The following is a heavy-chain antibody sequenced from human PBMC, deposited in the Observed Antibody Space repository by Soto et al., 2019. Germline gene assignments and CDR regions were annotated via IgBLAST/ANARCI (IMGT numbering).Heavy chain of an antibody. CDR2: IYAAGST. J-gene: IGHJ4*02. CDR1: GFTVSSNY. CDR3: ARGSYDSVFDS. V-gene: IGHV3-66*01. Sequence: VQLMESGGGLVQPGGSLRLSCAASGFTVSSNYMSWVRQAPGKGLEWVSVIYAAGSTYYADSVKGRFTISRDESRNTLYLQLNSLRAEDTAVYYCARGSYDSVFDSWGQGTLVSVTS. D-gene: IGHD1-1*01.